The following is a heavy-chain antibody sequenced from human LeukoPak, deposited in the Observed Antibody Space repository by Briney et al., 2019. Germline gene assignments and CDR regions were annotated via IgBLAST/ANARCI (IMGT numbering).Heavy chain of an antibody. V-gene: IGHV3-15*01. CDR2: IKSKTDGGTT. Sequence: GGSLRLSFAASGFTFSNAWMSWVRQAPGKGLEWVGRIKSKTDGGTTDYAAPVKGRFTISRDDSKNTLYLQMNSLKTEDTAVYYCTTESMIVVVLSVRGKATLVTVSS. CDR3: TTESMIVVVLSV. J-gene: IGHJ4*02. D-gene: IGHD3-22*01. CDR1: GFTFSNAW.